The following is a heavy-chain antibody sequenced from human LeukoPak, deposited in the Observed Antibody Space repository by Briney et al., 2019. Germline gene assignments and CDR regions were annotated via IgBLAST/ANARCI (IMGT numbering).Heavy chain of an antibody. CDR3: ARYTYSSSWYLDY. CDR1: GYTFTGYY. CDR2: INPDSGGT. J-gene: IGHJ4*02. V-gene: IGHV1-2*02. Sequence: ASVKVSCKASGYTFTGYYMHWVRQAPGQGLEWMGWINPDSGGTNYAQKFQGRVTMTRDTSISTAYMELSRLRSDDTAVYYCARYTYSSSWYLDYWGQGTLVTVSS. D-gene: IGHD6-13*01.